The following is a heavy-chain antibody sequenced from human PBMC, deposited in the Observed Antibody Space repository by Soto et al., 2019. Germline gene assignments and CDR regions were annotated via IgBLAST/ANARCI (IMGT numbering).Heavy chain of an antibody. CDR3: ARLWFGGPFDP. CDR1: GGPSSSYY. CDR2: INHSGST. J-gene: IGHJ5*02. Sequence: PSETLSLTCAVYGGPSSSYYWSWIRQPPGKGLEWIGEINHSGSTNYNPSLKSRATISVDTSKNQFSLKLSSVTAADTAVYYCARLWFGGPFDPWGQGTLVTVSS. V-gene: IGHV4-34*01. D-gene: IGHD3-10*01.